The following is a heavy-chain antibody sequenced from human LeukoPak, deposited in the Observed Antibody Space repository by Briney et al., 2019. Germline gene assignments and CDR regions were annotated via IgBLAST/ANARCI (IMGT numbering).Heavy chain of an antibody. D-gene: IGHD2-2*01. V-gene: IGHV4-4*07. CDR2: ISTTGSP. CDR1: GGSISGYY. Sequence: PSETLSLTCTVSGGSISGYYWGWIRQPAGKGLEWIGRISTTGSPNYSPSLRSRVTISLDESKNQFSLTLSSVTAADTAVYYCARILFGSTRPMRYYYYMDVWGKGTTVTVSS. CDR3: ARILFGSTRPMRYYYYMDV. J-gene: IGHJ6*03.